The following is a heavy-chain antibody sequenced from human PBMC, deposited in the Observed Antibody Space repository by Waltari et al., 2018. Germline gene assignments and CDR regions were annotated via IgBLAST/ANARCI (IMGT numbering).Heavy chain of an antibody. CDR1: GLSFSTYW. CDR3: TRGGRDSSWYWRD. V-gene: IGHV3-7*01. D-gene: IGHD6-13*01. CDR2: IKQDGSEK. J-gene: IGHJ4*02. Sequence: EVQLVESGGGLAQPGGSLRISCAASGLSFSTYWMTWVRQASGKGPEWVANIKQDGSEKYYMDSVKGRFTISRDNAKNSLYLQMNNLRVEDTAVYYCTRGGRDSSWYWRDWGQGTLVTVSS.